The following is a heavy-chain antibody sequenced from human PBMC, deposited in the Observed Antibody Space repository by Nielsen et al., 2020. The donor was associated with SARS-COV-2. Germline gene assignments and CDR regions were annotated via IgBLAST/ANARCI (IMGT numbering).Heavy chain of an antibody. Sequence: SETLSLTCTVSDGSISNYYWSWIRQPPGKGLEWIGYIYYSGSTNYNPSLKSRVTISIDTSKNQFSLKLTSVTAADTAVYYCATLTTGTTGLDYWGQGILVTVSS. V-gene: IGHV4-59*01. D-gene: IGHD1-1*01. CDR2: IYYSGST. J-gene: IGHJ4*02. CDR1: DGSISNYY. CDR3: ATLTTGTTGLDY.